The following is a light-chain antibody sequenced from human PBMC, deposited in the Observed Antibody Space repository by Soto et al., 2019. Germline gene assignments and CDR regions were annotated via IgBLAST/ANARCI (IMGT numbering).Light chain of an antibody. CDR3: QQYGSSPPGT. V-gene: IGKV3-20*01. CDR1: QSVSSN. Sequence: DIVLTQSPATLSLSPGERATLSCRASQSVSSNLAWYQQKVGQAPRLLIYGAYTRATGIPARFSGSGSGTEFTLTISRLEPEDFAVYYCQQYGSSPPGTFGQGTKLDIK. CDR2: GAY. J-gene: IGKJ1*01.